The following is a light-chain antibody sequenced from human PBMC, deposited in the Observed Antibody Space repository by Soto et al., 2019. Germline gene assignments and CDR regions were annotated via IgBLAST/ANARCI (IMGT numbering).Light chain of an antibody. CDR1: KXDIGVYDV. CDR3: KSYAGSNSDV. CDR2: EVV. Sequence: QSVLTQPPSASGAAGQSVTISCTGTKXDIGVYDVVSWYQHHPGKAPRLIIYEVVQRPSGVPDRFSVSKSGNTASLTVSGLPAPDEADYFCKSYAGSNSDVFGSGTKATVL. J-gene: IGLJ1*01. V-gene: IGLV2-8*01.